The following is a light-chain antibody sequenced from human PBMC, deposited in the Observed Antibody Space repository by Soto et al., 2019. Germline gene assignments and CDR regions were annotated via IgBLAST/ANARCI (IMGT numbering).Light chain of an antibody. CDR2: GSS. Sequence: DIQLTQSPPFLSASVGDRVTITCRASQGISTFLAWFQQEPGKAPKLLIYGSSTLLSGVPSRFSGSGSGTECTLTISRLQPEDAAKYCCQQIDIYPHAFGGGSKVEIK. CDR3: QQIDIYPHA. CDR1: QGISTF. V-gene: IGKV1-9*01. J-gene: IGKJ4*01.